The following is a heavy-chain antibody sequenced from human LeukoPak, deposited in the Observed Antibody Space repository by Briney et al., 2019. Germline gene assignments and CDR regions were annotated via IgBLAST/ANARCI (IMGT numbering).Heavy chain of an antibody. Sequence: DSVKGRFTIPRDNAKNSLYPQMNSLRAEDTAVYYCARDAEGYYYDSSGYYDYWGQGTLVTVSS. CDR3: ARDAEGYYYDSSGYYDY. D-gene: IGHD3-22*01. J-gene: IGHJ4*02. V-gene: IGHV3-7*01.